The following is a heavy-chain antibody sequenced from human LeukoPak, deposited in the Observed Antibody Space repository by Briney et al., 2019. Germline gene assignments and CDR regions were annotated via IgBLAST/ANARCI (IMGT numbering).Heavy chain of an antibody. J-gene: IGHJ6*03. D-gene: IGHD2-8*01. CDR1: GGSISSGSYY. CDR3: ARDIPLYCTNGVRPFSDYYYYMDV. V-gene: IGHV4-61*02. Sequence: PSETLSLTCTVSGGSISSGSYYWSWIRQPAGKGLEWIGRIYTSGSTNYNPSLKSRVTISVDTSKNQFSLKLSSVTAADTAVYYCARDIPLYCTNGVRPFSDYYYYMDVWGKGTTVTVSS. CDR2: IYTSGST.